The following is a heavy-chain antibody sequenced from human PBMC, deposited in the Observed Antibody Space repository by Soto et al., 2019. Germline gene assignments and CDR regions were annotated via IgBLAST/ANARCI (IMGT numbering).Heavy chain of an antibody. V-gene: IGHV3-30-3*01. J-gene: IGHJ2*01. Sequence: QVQLVESGGGVVQPGRSLRLSCVVSGFTFSSYAMHWVRQAPGKGLEWVALISYDGGKKYYADSVKGRFTISRDNSKNGLYLQMTSLRAEDTAVYYCARAFNYYDTTGYYLSWYFDLWGRGTLVTVSS. CDR3: ARAFNYYDTTGYYLSWYFDL. CDR2: ISYDGGKK. D-gene: IGHD3-22*01. CDR1: GFTFSSYA.